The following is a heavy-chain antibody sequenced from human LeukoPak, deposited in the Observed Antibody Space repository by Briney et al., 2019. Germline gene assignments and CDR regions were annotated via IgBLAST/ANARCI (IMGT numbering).Heavy chain of an antibody. V-gene: IGHV4-59*01. CDR2: LYYSGST. D-gene: IGHD3-9*01. CDR3: ARDLGLRYFDWFPTAGPFDY. CDR1: GGSISSYY. Sequence: SEPLSLTCTVSGGSISSYYWSWLRQPPGKALEWLGYLYYSGSTNYIPSLKSRVTISVDTSKNQFSLKLSSVTAADTAVYYCARDLGLRYFDWFPTAGPFDYWGQGTLVTVSS. J-gene: IGHJ4*02.